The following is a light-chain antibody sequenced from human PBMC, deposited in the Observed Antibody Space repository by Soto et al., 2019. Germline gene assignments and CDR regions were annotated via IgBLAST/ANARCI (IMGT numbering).Light chain of an antibody. CDR1: QSVSSN. V-gene: IGKV3-15*01. CDR2: GAS. J-gene: IGKJ1*01. CDR3: QPYNNLPVT. Sequence: ERVMIKAPAALSKYPRERATLSCRASQSVSSNLAWYQQKPGQAPRLLIYGASTRATGIPARFSGSGSGTEFTLTISSLQSEDFAVYYCQPYNNLPVTSGQATKVAIK.